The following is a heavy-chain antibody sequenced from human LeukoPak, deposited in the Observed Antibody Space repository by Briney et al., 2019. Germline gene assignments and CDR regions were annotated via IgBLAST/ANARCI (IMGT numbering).Heavy chain of an antibody. V-gene: IGHV1-18*01. D-gene: IGHD2/OR15-2a*01. Sequence: ASVQVSCKASGYTFTSYGINWVRQAPGQGLEWMGWISGYNGNTNYAQKVQGRVTMTTDTSTSTAYMELRGLGSDDTAGYYCAILPSGYYIDAWGKGTTVTASS. J-gene: IGHJ6*03. CDR1: GYTFTSYG. CDR3: AILPSGYYIDA. CDR2: ISGYNGNT.